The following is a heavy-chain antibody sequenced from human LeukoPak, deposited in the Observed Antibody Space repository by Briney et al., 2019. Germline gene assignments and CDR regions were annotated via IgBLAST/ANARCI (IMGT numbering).Heavy chain of an antibody. J-gene: IGHJ6*02. CDR1: GFTFSSYG. D-gene: IGHD5-18*01. Sequence: GRSLRLSCAASGFTFSSYGMHWVRQAPGKGLEWVAVISYDGSNKYYADSVKGRFTISRDNSKNTLYLQMNSLRAEGTAVYYCAKDLDTAMVSYYYGMDVWGQGTTVTVSS. CDR2: ISYDGSNK. V-gene: IGHV3-30*18. CDR3: AKDLDTAMVSYYYGMDV.